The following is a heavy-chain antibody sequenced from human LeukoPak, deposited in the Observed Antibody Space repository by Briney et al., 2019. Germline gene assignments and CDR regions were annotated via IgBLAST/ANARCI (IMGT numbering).Heavy chain of an antibody. V-gene: IGHV4-39*07. Sequence: SETLSLTCTVSGGSISSRPYYWGWVRQPPGKGLEWIGTISYSGTTYYSPSLKSRVTISVDTSKNQFSLKLSSVTAADTAVYYCARSLTAFENWGQGTMVTVSS. CDR2: ISYSGTT. CDR1: GGSISSRPYY. D-gene: IGHD3-10*01. J-gene: IGHJ3*01. CDR3: ARSLTAFEN.